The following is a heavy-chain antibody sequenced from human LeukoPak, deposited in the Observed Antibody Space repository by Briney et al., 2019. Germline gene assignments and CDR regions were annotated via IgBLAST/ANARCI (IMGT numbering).Heavy chain of an antibody. Sequence: GGSLRLSCAASGFTFSDYYMSWIRQAPGKGLEWVSYISSSGSYTIYADSVKGRFTISRDNAKNSLYLQMNSLRAEDTAVYYCAKGGKWDVTPFDYWGQGTLVTVSS. V-gene: IGHV3-11*05. J-gene: IGHJ4*02. CDR3: AKGGKWDVTPFDY. CDR2: ISSSGSYT. CDR1: GFTFSDYY. D-gene: IGHD1-26*01.